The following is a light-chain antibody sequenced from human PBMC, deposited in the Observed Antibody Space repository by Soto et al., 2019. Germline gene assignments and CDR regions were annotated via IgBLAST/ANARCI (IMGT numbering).Light chain of an antibody. CDR2: SNN. Sequence: QSVLTQPPSASGTPGQRVTISCSGSSSNIGSNTVNWYQQLPGMAPKLLIYSNNQRPSGVPDRFSGSKSGTSASLAISGLQSEDEADYCCAAWDDSLNGYVFGTGTKLTVL. CDR1: SSNIGSNT. CDR3: AAWDDSLNGYV. V-gene: IGLV1-44*01. J-gene: IGLJ1*01.